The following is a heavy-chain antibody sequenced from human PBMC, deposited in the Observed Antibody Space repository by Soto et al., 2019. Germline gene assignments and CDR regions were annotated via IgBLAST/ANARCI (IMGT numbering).Heavy chain of an antibody. CDR3: ARTKYYDILTGSHWFDP. CDR1: GGTFSSYA. D-gene: IGHD3-9*01. CDR2: IIPIFGTA. Sequence: GASVKVSCKASGGTFSSYAISWVRQAPGQGLEWMGGIIPIFGTANYAQKFQGRVTITADESTSTAYMELSSLRSEDTAVYYCARTKYYDILTGSHWFDPLGQGTLVTVSS. V-gene: IGHV1-69*13. J-gene: IGHJ5*02.